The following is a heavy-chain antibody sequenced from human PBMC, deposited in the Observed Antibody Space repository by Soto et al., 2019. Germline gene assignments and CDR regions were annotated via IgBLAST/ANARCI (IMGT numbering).Heavy chain of an antibody. CDR3: ARLEGLATISYYFDF. D-gene: IGHD3-9*01. CDR1: GDSINSDKYY. Sequence: SETLSLTCSVSGDSINSDKYYWGWMRQQPGKGLVWIGRIDLRWNIYYIQTLQTRGIISLHKSKSQFPLKLDSVAAAVSSVYFCARLEGLATISYYFDFWGQGALVTVSS. V-gene: IGHV4-39*01. J-gene: IGHJ4*02. CDR2: IDLRWNI.